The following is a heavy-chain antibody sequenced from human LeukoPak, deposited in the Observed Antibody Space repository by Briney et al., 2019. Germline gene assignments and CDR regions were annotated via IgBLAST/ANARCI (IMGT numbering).Heavy chain of an antibody. V-gene: IGHV3-23*01. CDR1: GFTFSSYA. J-gene: IGHJ4*02. CDR3: AKGVVVSEKQYYFDY. Sequence: PGGSLRLSCAASGFTFSSYAMSWVRQAPGKGLEWVSAISGSGGSTYYADSVKGRFTISRDNSKNTLYLQMNSLRAEDTAVYYCAKGVVVSEKQYYFDYWGQGTLVTVSS. D-gene: IGHD2-21*01. CDR2: ISGSGGST.